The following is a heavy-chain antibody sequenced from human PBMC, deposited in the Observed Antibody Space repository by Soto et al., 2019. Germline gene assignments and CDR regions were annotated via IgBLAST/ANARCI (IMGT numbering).Heavy chain of an antibody. D-gene: IGHD4-17*01. J-gene: IGHJ4*02. CDR3: ASHFYGDHFSYYFDY. CDR2: ISSSGSTI. Sequence: LRLSCAASGFTFSSYEMNWVRQAPGKGLEWVSYISSSGSTIYYADSVKGRFTISRDNAKNSLYLQMNSLRAEDTAVYYCASHFYGDHFSYYFDYWGQGTLVTVSS. CDR1: GFTFSSYE. V-gene: IGHV3-48*03.